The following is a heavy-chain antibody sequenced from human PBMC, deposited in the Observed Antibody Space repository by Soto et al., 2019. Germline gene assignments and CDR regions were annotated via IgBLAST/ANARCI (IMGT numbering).Heavy chain of an antibody. CDR1: GFTFSSYT. J-gene: IGHJ3*02. D-gene: IGHD1-26*01. V-gene: IGHV3-21*06. Sequence: PGGSLRLSCASSGFTFSSYTMNLVRQAPGKGLEWVSSISSSGTHKYYADSLKGRFTISRDNAKNSLYLQMNSLRAEDTAVYYCASGTYSDDAFDIWGQGTMVTVSS. CDR2: ISSSGTHK. CDR3: ASGTYSDDAFDI.